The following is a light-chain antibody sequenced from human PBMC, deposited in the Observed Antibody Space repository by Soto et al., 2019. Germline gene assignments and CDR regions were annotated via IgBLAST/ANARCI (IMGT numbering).Light chain of an antibody. Sequence: EVVLTQSPATLSLSPGERATLSCRASQSVRNYLAWYQQKPGQAPRLLIYDASTRATGTPARFSGSGSGADYFLTISSLQSEDFAVYYCQQYHNWPLITFGQGTRLEIK. CDR1: QSVRNY. CDR3: QQYHNWPLIT. CDR2: DAS. V-gene: IGKV3-15*01. J-gene: IGKJ5*01.